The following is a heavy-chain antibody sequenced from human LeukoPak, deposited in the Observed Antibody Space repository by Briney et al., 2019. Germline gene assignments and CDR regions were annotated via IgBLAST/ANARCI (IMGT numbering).Heavy chain of an antibody. CDR3: ATTTVTTGSPFDY. CDR1: GYSFATNW. Sequence: GESLKISCKGSGYSFATNWIGWVRQMPGKGLEWMGIIYPSDSDTRYSPSFQGQVTISADKSISTAYLQWSSLKASDTAMYYCATTTVTTGSPFDYWGQGTLVTVS. CDR2: IYPSDSDT. V-gene: IGHV5-51*01. D-gene: IGHD4-11*01. J-gene: IGHJ4*02.